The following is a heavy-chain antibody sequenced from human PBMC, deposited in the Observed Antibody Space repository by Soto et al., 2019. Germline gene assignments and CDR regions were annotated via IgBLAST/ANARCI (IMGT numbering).Heavy chain of an antibody. Sequence: XETLSITWRVSGGYISSNGYYWGWIRQPPGKGLEWIGSIYYSGITYYNPSLASRVTISVDTSKNQFSLKLSSVTAADTAVYYCALGYGSGGSCWDFDYWGQGSLVTFSS. J-gene: IGHJ4*02. D-gene: IGHD2-15*01. CDR1: GGYISSNGYY. CDR3: ALGYGSGGSCWDFDY. CDR2: IYYSGIT. V-gene: IGHV4-39*01.